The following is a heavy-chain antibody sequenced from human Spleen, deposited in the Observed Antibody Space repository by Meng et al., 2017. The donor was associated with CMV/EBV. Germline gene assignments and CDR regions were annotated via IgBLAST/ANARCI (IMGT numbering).Heavy chain of an antibody. J-gene: IGHJ5*02. V-gene: IGHV4-39*07. D-gene: IGHD1-7*01. CDR2: IYYSGST. CDR3: ARDEYNWNYDWFDP. CDR1: GGSVSSSSYY. Sequence: GGSVSSSSYYWGWIRQPPGKGLEWIESIYYSGSTYYDPSLKSRVTISVDTSKDQFSLKLSSVTAADTAVYYCARDEYNWNYDWFDPWGQGTLVTVSS.